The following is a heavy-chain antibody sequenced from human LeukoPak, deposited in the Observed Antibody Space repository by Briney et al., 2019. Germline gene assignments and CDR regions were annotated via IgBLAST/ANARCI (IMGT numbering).Heavy chain of an antibody. CDR1: GYTFTSYY. V-gene: IGHV1-46*01. CDR2: INPSGGST. CDR3: AKSVGTSYYYGSGSYYKEAEIDY. J-gene: IGHJ4*02. Sequence: VASVKVSCKASGYTFTSYYMHWVRQAPGQGLEWMGIINPSGGSTSYAQKFQGRVTMTRDTSTSTVYMELSSLRSEDTAVYYCAKSVGTSYYYGSGSYYKEAEIDYWGQGTLVTVSS. D-gene: IGHD3-10*01.